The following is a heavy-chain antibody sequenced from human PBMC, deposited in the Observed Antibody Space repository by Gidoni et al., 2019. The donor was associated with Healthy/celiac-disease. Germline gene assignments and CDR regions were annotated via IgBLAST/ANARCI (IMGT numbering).Heavy chain of an antibody. CDR3: ARGGVSLVAKRDIVVVPAAMRPFRYFDL. Sequence: QVQLQQWGAGLLKPSETLSLTCAVYGGSFSGYYWSWIRQPPGKGLEWIGEINHSGSTNYNPSLKSRVTISVDTSKNQFSLKLSSVTAADTAVYYCARGGVSLVAKRDIVVVPAAMRPFRYFDLWGRGTLVTVSS. D-gene: IGHD2-2*01. V-gene: IGHV4-34*01. CDR2: INHSGST. J-gene: IGHJ2*01. CDR1: GGSFSGYY.